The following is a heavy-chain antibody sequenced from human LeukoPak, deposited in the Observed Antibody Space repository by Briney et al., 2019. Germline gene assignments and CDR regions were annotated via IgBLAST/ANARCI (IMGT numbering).Heavy chain of an antibody. V-gene: IGHV4-39*01. CDR1: GDSINRCTYQ. Sequence: SETQSLTCTVSGDSINRCTYQWDWLRQPPGKRLQWIGKMCYSVSTYYNTSLRSRFTMSVDTSKNQFSLRLSSVTAADTAIYYCARHSRSGYGGYENAFDLWGQGTMVSVSS. J-gene: IGHJ3*01. CDR3: ARHSRSGYGGYENAFDL. CDR2: MCYSVST. D-gene: IGHD5-12*01.